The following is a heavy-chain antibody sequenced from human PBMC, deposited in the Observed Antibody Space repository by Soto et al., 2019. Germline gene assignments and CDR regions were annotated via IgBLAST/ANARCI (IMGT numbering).Heavy chain of an antibody. CDR2: ISSSSSYI. V-gene: IGHV3-21*01. CDR1: GFTFSSYS. CDR3: ARDGAGYSSGWYSYFDY. J-gene: IGHJ4*02. Sequence: EVQLVESGGGLVKPGGSLRLSCAASGFTFSSYSMNWVRQAPGKGLEWVSSISSSSSYIYYADSVKGRFTISRDNAKNSLYLQMNSLRAEDTAVYCCARDGAGYSSGWYSYFDYWGQGTLVTVSS. D-gene: IGHD6-19*01.